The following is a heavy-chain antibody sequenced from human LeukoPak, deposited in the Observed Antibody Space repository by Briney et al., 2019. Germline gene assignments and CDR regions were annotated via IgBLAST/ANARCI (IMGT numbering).Heavy chain of an antibody. D-gene: IGHD2-15*01. CDR3: ADVDASA. CDR2: DGSAK. J-gene: IGHJ5*02. V-gene: IGHV3-7*01. Sequence: DGSAKFYVGSVKGRFTISRDNAKSSLYLQVNSLRVEDTAVYYCADVDASAWGQGTLVTVSS.